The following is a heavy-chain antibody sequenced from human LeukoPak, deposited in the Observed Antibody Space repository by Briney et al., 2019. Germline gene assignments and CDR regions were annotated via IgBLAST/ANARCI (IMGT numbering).Heavy chain of an antibody. CDR2: IYYRGTT. Sequence: SETLSLTCSISGGSMNTSSYYWGWIRQPPGKGLEWIASIYYRGTTYYNPSLKSRVAISADTSKNQFSLIVTSVTVADTAVYYCARQGNWFDPWGQGTLVTVSS. V-gene: IGHV4-39*01. CDR1: GGSMNTSSYY. J-gene: IGHJ5*02. CDR3: ARQGNWFDP.